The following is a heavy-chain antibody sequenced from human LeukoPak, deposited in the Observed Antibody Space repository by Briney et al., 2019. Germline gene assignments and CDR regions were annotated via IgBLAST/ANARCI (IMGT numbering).Heavy chain of an antibody. V-gene: IGHV3-21*01. J-gene: IGHJ3*02. CDR2: ISSSSSYI. Sequence: GGSLRLSCAASGFNFSSYSMNWVRQAPGKALEWVSSISSSSSYIYYADSVKGRFTISRDNAKNSLYLQMNSLRAEDTAVYYCARETRFSRDAFDIWGQGTMVTVSS. CDR3: ARETRFSRDAFDI. CDR1: GFNFSSYS. D-gene: IGHD3-3*01.